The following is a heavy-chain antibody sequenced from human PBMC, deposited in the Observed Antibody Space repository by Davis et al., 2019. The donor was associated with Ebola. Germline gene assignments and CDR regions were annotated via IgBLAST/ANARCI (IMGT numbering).Heavy chain of an antibody. D-gene: IGHD2-2*02. Sequence: PGGSLRLSCAASGFTFSSYAMSWVRQAPGKGLEWVSAISGSGGSTYYADSVKGRFTISRDNSKNTLYLQMNSLRDDDTAVYYCVGYCISTSCHTWVNLDYWGQGTLVTVSS. V-gene: IGHV3-23*01. J-gene: IGHJ4*02. CDR1: GFTFSSYA. CDR2: ISGSGGST. CDR3: VGYCISTSCHTWVNLDY.